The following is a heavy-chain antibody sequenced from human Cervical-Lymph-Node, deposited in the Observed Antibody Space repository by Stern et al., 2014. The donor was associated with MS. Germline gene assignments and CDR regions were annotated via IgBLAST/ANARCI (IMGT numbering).Heavy chain of an antibody. J-gene: IGHJ6*02. CDR2: ISYDGSNK. CDR1: GFTFSRYA. V-gene: IGHV3-30*04. D-gene: IGHD4-17*01. Sequence: VQLEESGGGVVRPGRSLRLSCATSGFTFSRYAVLWVRQAPGKGLEWVAAISYDGSNKFYGDSVKGRFTISRDNSKNTLFLQVNNLRPEDSGVYHCARDRLDGDYVYYYGLDVWGQGTTVTVSS. CDR3: ARDRLDGDYVYYYGLDV.